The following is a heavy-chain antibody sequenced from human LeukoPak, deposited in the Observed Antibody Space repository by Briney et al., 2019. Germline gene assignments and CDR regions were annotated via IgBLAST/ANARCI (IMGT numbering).Heavy chain of an antibody. V-gene: IGHV5-51*01. J-gene: IGHJ4*02. CDR1: GYSFTSYW. CDR2: IYPGDSDT. D-gene: IGHD5-18*01. CDR3: ARQTPVDTAMVSSMDY. Sequence: GESLKISCKGSGYSFTSYWIGWVRQMPGKGLEWMGIIYPGDSDTRYSPSFQGQVTISADKSISTAYLQWSSLKASDTAMYYCARQTPVDTAMVSSMDYWGQGTLVTVSS.